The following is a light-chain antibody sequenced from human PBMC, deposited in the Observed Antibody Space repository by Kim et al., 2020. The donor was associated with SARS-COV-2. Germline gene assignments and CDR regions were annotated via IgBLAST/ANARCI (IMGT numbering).Light chain of an antibody. V-gene: IGLV3-19*01. CDR2: GKN. J-gene: IGLJ3*02. CDR1: SLRSYY. Sequence: SSELTQDPVVSVALGQTVRITCQGDSLRSYYAGWYQQKPGQAPLLVIYGKNNRPSGIPDRFSGSSSGDTSSLTITGAQAEDEADYYCNSRDSSGNQLVFG. CDR3: NSRDSSGNQLV.